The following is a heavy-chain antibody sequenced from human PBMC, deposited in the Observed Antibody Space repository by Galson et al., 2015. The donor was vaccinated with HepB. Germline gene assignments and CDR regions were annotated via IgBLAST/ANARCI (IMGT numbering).Heavy chain of an antibody. Sequence: SLRLSCAASGFTFSSYNMNWVRQAPGKGLEWVSYISSSNNSVYYADSVKGRFTISRDNAKNSLWLQMHSLRDEDTAVYFCARDQVPILLPGTNTPFDYWGQGTLVTVSS. CDR2: ISSSNNSV. J-gene: IGHJ4*02. D-gene: IGHD2-8*01. CDR1: GFTFSSYN. CDR3: ARDQVPILLPGTNTPFDY. V-gene: IGHV3-48*02.